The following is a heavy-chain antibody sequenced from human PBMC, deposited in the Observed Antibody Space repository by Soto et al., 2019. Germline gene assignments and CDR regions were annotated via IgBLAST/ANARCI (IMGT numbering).Heavy chain of an antibody. J-gene: IGHJ3*02. D-gene: IGHD2-8*01. V-gene: IGHV3-23*01. CDR2: ISGSGDSA. Sequence: EVQLLESGGGLVQPGGSLRLSCAASGFDFSSYDMSWVLQAPGKGREWVSGISGSGDSAYYADSVRGRFTISRNNSKDTVYAQMNSLSSEDTAIYYCAKEDDAWTNGYFGILGQGTAVTVSS. CDR1: GFDFSSYD. CDR3: AKEDDAWTNGYFGI.